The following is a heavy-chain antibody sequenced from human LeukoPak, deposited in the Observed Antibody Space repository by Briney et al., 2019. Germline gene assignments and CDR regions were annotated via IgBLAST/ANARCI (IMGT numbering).Heavy chain of an antibody. CDR1: GYTFTSYG. J-gene: IGHJ4*02. Sequence: ASVKVSCKASGYTFTSYGISWVRQAPGQGLEWMGWISAYNGNTNYAQKLQGRVTMTTDTSTRTAYMELRSLSSDDPAVYYCARLPTPAGDPDYPFDYWGQGTLLTVSS. V-gene: IGHV1-18*01. D-gene: IGHD4-11*01. CDR3: ARLPTPAGDPDYPFDY. CDR2: ISAYNGNT.